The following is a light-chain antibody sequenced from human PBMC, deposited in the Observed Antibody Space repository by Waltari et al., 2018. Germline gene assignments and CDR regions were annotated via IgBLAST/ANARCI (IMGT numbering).Light chain of an antibody. CDR1: SVIDTSKNKNF. CDR3: QQYYAAPYT. V-gene: IGKV4-1*01. J-gene: IGKJ2*01. CDR2: WAS. Sequence: SVIDTSKNKNFLAWYQLKPGQSPKLLIYWASTRESGVPDRFSASVSGTDFTLTISSLQAEDVAIYSCQQYYAAPYTFGQGTKVEIK.